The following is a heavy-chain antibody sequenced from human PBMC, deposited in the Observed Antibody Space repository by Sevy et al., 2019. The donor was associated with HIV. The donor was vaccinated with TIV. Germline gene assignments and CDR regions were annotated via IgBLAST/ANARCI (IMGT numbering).Heavy chain of an antibody. Sequence: ASVKVSCKASGYTFTGYYMHWVRQAPGQGLEWMGWINPNSGGTNYAQKVQGRVTMTRDTSISTAYMELSRLRSDDTAVYYCARSGRTYYYDSSGYYYAYDYWGQGTLVTVSS. J-gene: IGHJ4*02. CDR2: INPNSGGT. CDR1: GYTFTGYY. D-gene: IGHD3-22*01. CDR3: ARSGRTYYYDSSGYYYAYDY. V-gene: IGHV1-2*02.